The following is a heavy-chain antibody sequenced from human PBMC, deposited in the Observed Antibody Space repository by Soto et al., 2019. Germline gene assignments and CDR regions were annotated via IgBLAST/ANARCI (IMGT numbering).Heavy chain of an antibody. Sequence: SETLSLTCAVYGGSFSGYYWSWIRQPPGKGPEWIGEINHSGSTNYNPSLKSRVTISVDTSKNQFSLRLRTVTAADTAVYYCARGLVRGVPHFAYGGQGTLVTVSS. V-gene: IGHV4-34*01. CDR2: INHSGST. CDR1: GGSFSGYY. J-gene: IGHJ4*02. CDR3: ARGLVRGVPHFAY. D-gene: IGHD3-10*01.